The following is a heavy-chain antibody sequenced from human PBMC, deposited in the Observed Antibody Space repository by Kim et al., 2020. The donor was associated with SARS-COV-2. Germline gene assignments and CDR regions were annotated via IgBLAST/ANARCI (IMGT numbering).Heavy chain of an antibody. Sequence: SETLSLTCTVSGGSISSSSYYWGWIRQPPGKGLEWIGSIYYSGSTYYNPSLKSRVTISVDTSKNQFSLKLSSVTAADTAVYYCARRYGGSSWHMINLGPYNWFDPWGQGTLVTVSS. J-gene: IGHJ5*02. V-gene: IGHV4-39*01. D-gene: IGHD6-13*01. CDR1: GGSISSSSYY. CDR3: ARRYGGSSWHMINLGPYNWFDP. CDR2: IYYSGST.